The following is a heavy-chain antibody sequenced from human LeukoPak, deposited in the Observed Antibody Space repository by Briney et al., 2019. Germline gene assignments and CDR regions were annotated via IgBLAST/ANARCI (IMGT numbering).Heavy chain of an antibody. V-gene: IGHV4-59*01. D-gene: IGHD3-22*01. CDR2: IYYSGST. J-gene: IGHJ4*02. CDR1: GGSISSYY. Sequence: SETLSLTCTVSGGSISSYYWSWIRQPPGKGLEWIGYIYYSGSTNYNPSLKSRVTISVDTSKNQFSLKLSSVTAADTAVYYCARHSYDSSAGPRHTPYYFDYWGQGTLVTVSS. CDR3: ARHSYDSSAGPRHTPYYFDY.